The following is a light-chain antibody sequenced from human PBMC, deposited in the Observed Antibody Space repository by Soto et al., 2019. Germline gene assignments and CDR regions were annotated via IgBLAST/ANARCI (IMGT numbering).Light chain of an antibody. Sequence: QSALTQPASVSGSPGQSITISCTGTSSDVGGYNHVAWYQQHPGEAPTLMIYDVSNRPSGVSNRFSGSKSGNTASLTISGLQAEDEADYYCGSYTSMSTYDFGTGTKVTVL. CDR3: GSYTSMSTYD. J-gene: IGLJ1*01. CDR1: SSDVGGYNH. V-gene: IGLV2-14*01. CDR2: DVS.